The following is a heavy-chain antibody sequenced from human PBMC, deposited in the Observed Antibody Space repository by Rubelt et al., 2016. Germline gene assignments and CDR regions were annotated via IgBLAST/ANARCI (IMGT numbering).Heavy chain of an antibody. CDR3: ATGWMITNLDH. CDR2: IYYTGSA. J-gene: IGHJ4*02. D-gene: IGHD3-16*01. Sequence: QVYLQQSGPRLVKHSETLSLTCSVSGGSIRSYYWSWIRQSPGKELEWIGYIYYTGSANNNPSLKSRVTTSIETSKNQFSLRLRSGTAAETAVYYWATGWMITNLDHWGQGTLGAVSS. CDR1: GGSIRSYY. V-gene: IGHV4-59*12.